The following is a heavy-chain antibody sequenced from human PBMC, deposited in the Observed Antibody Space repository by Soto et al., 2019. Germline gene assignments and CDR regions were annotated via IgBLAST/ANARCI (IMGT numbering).Heavy chain of an antibody. D-gene: IGHD6-19*01. CDR2: IYWDDDK. CDR3: AHRLSSGLNKSDFDS. J-gene: IGHJ4*02. CDR1: GFSLSSSGVG. V-gene: IGHV2-5*02. Sequence: QITLKESGPALVKPTQTLTLTCTFSGFSLSSSGVGVGWIRQPPGKALEWLAVIYWDDDKFYSPSLKSRLTITKDTSKNQVVLTLVDMDPVDTGTYFCAHRLSSGLNKSDFDSWGQGTLVIVSS.